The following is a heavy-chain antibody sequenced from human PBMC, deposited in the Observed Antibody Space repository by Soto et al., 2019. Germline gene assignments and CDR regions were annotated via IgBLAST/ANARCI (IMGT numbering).Heavy chain of an antibody. Sequence: QVHLVQSGAEVKKPGASVKVSCKASGYILTRYGITWVRQAPGQGLEWMGSISAYNANTNYAQKLQGRLTMTTDTSTSTAYMELRSLTSDDTAVYYCAREVFRYFDLWGRGTLVSVSS. V-gene: IGHV1-18*01. CDR2: ISAYNANT. D-gene: IGHD1-20*01. J-gene: IGHJ2*01. CDR1: GYILTRYG. CDR3: AREVFRYFDL.